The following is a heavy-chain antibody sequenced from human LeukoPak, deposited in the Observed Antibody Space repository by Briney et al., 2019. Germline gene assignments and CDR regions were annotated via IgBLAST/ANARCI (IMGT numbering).Heavy chain of an antibody. CDR1: GYTFTSYG. J-gene: IGHJ5*02. CDR2: ISAYNGNT. Sequence: ASVKVSCKASGYTFTSYGISWVRQAPGQGLEWMGWISAYNGNTNYAQKLQGRVTMTTDTSTSTAYMELRSLRSDDTAVYYCARLYYDIWSAYYTNNKLDPWGQGTLVTVSS. CDR3: ARLYYDIWSAYYTNNKLDP. V-gene: IGHV1-18*01. D-gene: IGHD3-3*01.